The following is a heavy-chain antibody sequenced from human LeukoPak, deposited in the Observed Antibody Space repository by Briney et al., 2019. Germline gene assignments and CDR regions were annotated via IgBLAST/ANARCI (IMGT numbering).Heavy chain of an antibody. V-gene: IGHV4-59*01. CDR3: ARGASSSWYRGFDY. J-gene: IGHJ4*02. CDR1: GGSISSYY. D-gene: IGHD6-13*01. Sequence: SETLSVTCTVSGGSISSYYWSWIRQPPGKGLEWIGYIYYSGSTNYNPSLKSRVTISVDTSKNQFSLKLSSVTAADTAVYYCARGASSSWYRGFDYWGQGTLVTVSS. CDR2: IYYSGST.